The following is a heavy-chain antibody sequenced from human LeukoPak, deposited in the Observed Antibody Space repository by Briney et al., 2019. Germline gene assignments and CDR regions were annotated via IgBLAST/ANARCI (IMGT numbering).Heavy chain of an antibody. V-gene: IGHV1-24*01. CDR2: FDPEDGET. CDR1: GYTLTELS. D-gene: IGHD1-7*01. CDR3: ARDITGTKILGY. Sequence: ASVKVSCKVSGYTLTELSMHWVRQAPGKGLEWMGGFDPEDGETIYAQKFQGRVTMTEDTSTDTAYMELSSLRSEDTAVYYCARDITGTKILGYWGQGTLVTVSS. J-gene: IGHJ4*02.